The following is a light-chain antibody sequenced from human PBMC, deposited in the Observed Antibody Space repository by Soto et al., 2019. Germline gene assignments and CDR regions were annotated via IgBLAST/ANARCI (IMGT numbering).Light chain of an antibody. V-gene: IGKV1-17*01. CDR2: DAS. CDR3: QQYNSYWT. J-gene: IGKJ1*01. CDR1: QDIRSD. Sequence: IQMTQSPSSLSASGGDSLTIXXRASQDIRSDLGWYQQKPGRAPKXLIYDASSLQGGVPSRFSGSGSGTEFTLTISSLQPDDFATYYCQQYNSYWTFGQGTKVDIK.